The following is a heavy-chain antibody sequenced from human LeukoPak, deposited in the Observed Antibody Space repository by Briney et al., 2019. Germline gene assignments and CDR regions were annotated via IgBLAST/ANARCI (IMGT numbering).Heavy chain of an antibody. V-gene: IGHV3-23*01. J-gene: IGHJ3*02. CDR3: AKDREVATPDAFDI. Sequence: GGSLRLSCAASGFTFSSHAMTWVRQAPGKGLEWVSTISASGGARYYADSVEGRFTISRDNSKNTLYLQMNSLRAEDTAVYYCAKDREVATPDAFDIWGQGTLVNVSS. D-gene: IGHD5-24*01. CDR1: GFTFSSHA. CDR2: ISASGGAR.